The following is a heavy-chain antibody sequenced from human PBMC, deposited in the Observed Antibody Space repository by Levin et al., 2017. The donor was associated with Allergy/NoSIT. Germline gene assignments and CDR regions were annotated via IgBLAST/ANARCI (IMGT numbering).Heavy chain of an antibody. V-gene: IGHV3-33*01. CDR3: ARGRIPYYDFWSGYSDYYYYGMDV. Sequence: GGSLRLSCAASGFTFSSYGMHWVRQAPGKGLEWVAVIWYDGSNKYYADSVKGRFTISRDNSKNTLYLQMNSLRAEDTAVYYCARGRIPYYDFWSGYSDYYYYGMDVWGQGTTVTVSS. D-gene: IGHD3-3*01. CDR2: IWYDGSNK. CDR1: GFTFSSYG. J-gene: IGHJ6*02.